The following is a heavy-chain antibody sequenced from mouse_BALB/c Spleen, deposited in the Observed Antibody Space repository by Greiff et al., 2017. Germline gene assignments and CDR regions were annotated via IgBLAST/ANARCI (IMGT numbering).Heavy chain of an antibody. Sequence: EVHLVESGGGLVKPGGSLKLSCAASGFAFSSYDMSWVRQTPEKRLEWVAYISSGGGSTYYPDTVKGRFTISRDNAKNTLYLQMSSLKSEDTAMYYCARQRSPFAYWGEGTLVTVSA. CDR3: ARQRSPFAY. CDR2: ISSGGGST. V-gene: IGHV5-12-1*01. CDR1: GFAFSSYD. J-gene: IGHJ3*01.